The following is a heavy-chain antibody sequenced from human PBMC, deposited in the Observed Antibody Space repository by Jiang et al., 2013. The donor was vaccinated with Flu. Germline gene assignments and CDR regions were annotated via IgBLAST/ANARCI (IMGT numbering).Heavy chain of an antibody. CDR3: ARAHIVVVPADNWFDP. CDR2: IYYSGST. V-gene: IGHV4-59*01. CDR1: GGSISSYY. J-gene: IGHJ5*02. Sequence: ETLSLTCTVSGGSISSYYWSWIRQPPGKGLEWIGYIYYSGSTNXNPSLKSRVTISVDTSKNQFSLKLSSVTAADTAVYYCARAHIVVVPADNWFDPWGQGTLVTVSS. D-gene: IGHD2-2*01.